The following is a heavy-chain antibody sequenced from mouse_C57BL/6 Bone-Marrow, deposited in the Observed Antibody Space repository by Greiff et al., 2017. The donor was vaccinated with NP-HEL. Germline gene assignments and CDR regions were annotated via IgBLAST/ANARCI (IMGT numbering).Heavy chain of an antibody. V-gene: IGHV1-64*01. CDR3: ARPYYGNYGYFDV. J-gene: IGHJ1*03. CDR1: GYTFTSYW. Sequence: VQLQQPGAELVKPGASVKLSCKASGYTFTSYWMHWVKQRPGQGLEWIGMIHPNSGSTNYNEKFKSKATLTVDKSSSTAYMQLSSLTSEDSAVYYFARPYYGNYGYFDVWGTGTTVTVSS. D-gene: IGHD2-10*01. CDR2: IHPNSGST.